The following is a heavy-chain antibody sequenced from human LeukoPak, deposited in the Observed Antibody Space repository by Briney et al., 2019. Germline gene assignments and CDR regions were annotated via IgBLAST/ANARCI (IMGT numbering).Heavy chain of an antibody. J-gene: IGHJ4*02. CDR1: GFTFNNYA. CDR2: ITGSGGDT. D-gene: IGHD5-24*01. Sequence: QSGGSLRLSRAASGFTFNNYAMNWVRQAPGKGPEWLSTITGSGGDTYSADSVKGRLTVSRDNSKNTLYLQLNSLRAEDTAVYYCARQESMAFANWGQGTLVTVSS. V-gene: IGHV3-23*01. CDR3: ARQESMAFAN.